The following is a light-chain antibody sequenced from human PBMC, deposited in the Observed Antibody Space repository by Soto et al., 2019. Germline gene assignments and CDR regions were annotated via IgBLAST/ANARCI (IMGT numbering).Light chain of an antibody. V-gene: IGKV3-15*01. J-gene: IGKJ1*01. CDR3: QQYNNWPPRT. CDR2: GAS. CDR1: QSVSSN. Sequence: EIVVTQSPATLSVSPGERATLSCRASQSVSSNLAWYQQKPGQAPRLLLYGASTRATGIPARFSGSGSGTEFTLTISSRQSEDFAVYYCQQYNNWPPRTFGQGTKVEIK.